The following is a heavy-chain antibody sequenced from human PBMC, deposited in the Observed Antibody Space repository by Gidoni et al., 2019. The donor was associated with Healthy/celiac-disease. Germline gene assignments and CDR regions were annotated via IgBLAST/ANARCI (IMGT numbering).Heavy chain of an antibody. Sequence: QVQLVQSGAEVKKPGASVKVSCKASGYTFTSYDINWVRQATGQGLEWMGWMNPNSGNTGYAQKFQGRVTMTRNTSISTAYMELSSLRSEDTAVYYCARVPPRRRVRRDGYNYPDYWGQGTLVTVSS. V-gene: IGHV1-8*01. CDR2: MNPNSGNT. CDR1: GYTFTSYD. CDR3: ARVPPRRRVRRDGYNYPDY. J-gene: IGHJ4*02. D-gene: IGHD5-12*01.